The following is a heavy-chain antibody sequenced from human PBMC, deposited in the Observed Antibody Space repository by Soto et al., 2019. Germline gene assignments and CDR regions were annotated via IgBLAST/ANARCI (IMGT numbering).Heavy chain of an antibody. V-gene: IGHV1-8*01. J-gene: IGHJ4*02. Sequence: QVQLVQSGAEVKKPGASVKVSCKASVYTFTNFDINWVRQATGHGLEWMGWMNPNSGNTAYAQKFQGRVTITRDTSISTAYMELSSLRSADSAIYYCAKRAYRAAAGTLDYWGQGTLVTVSS. CDR1: VYTFTNFD. CDR2: MNPNSGNT. D-gene: IGHD6-13*01. CDR3: AKRAYRAAAGTLDY.